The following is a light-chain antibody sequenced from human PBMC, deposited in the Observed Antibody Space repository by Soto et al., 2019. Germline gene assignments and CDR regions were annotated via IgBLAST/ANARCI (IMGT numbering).Light chain of an antibody. V-gene: IGLV2-14*01. CDR3: NSYTSKSTGV. J-gene: IGLJ1*01. CDR2: EVS. Sequence: QSVLTQPASVSGSPGQSITISCTGTSSVVGGYNYVSWYQQHPGKAPKLIIYEVSNRPSGVSNRFSGSKSGNTASLTISGLQAEDEADYYCNSYTSKSTGVFGTGTKVTVL. CDR1: SSVVGGYNY.